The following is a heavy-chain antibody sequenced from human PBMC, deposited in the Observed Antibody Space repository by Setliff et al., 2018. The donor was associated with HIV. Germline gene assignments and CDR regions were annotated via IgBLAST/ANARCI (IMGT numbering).Heavy chain of an antibody. J-gene: IGHJ3*02. V-gene: IGHV4-39*01. CDR2: ILYGGTT. CDR1: GGSVGSRDYY. D-gene: IGHD2-8*01. Sequence: SETLSLTCAVSGGSVGSRDYYWGWIRQPPGKGLEWIGNILYGGTTSYTPSLKSRVSISVDTSRNQFSLRLNSVTAADTAVYYCARPTTGLGGGAAFDIWGHGTMVTVSS. CDR3: ARPTTGLGGGAAFDI.